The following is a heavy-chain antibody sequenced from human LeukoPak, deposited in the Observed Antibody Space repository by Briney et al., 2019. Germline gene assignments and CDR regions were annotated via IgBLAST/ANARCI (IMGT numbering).Heavy chain of an antibody. J-gene: IGHJ2*01. CDR2: INQDGSTR. D-gene: IGHD6-6*01. CDR3: ARIGYSSSSFDF. CDR1: GFTFSNYW. Sequence: GGSLRLSCAASGFTFSNYWMSWVRQAPGKGLEWVAHINQDGSTRYYVDSVKGRFTISRDNAKNSVYLQMNGLRAEDTAVYYCARIGYSSSSFDFWGRGTLVTVSS. V-gene: IGHV3-7*01.